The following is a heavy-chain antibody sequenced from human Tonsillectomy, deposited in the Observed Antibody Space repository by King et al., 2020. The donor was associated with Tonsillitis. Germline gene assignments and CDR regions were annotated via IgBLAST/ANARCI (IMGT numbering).Heavy chain of an antibody. Sequence: QLQESGPGLVKPSETLSLTCTVSGGSISSYYWSWIRQPPGKGLEWIGYIYYSGSTNYNPSLKSRVTISVDTSKNQFSLKLSSVTAADTAVYYCARHSLGMATTPLDVWGQGTTVTVSS. CDR1: GGSISSYY. CDR3: ARHSLGMATTPLDV. D-gene: IGHD5-24*01. V-gene: IGHV4-59*08. CDR2: IYYSGST. J-gene: IGHJ6*02.